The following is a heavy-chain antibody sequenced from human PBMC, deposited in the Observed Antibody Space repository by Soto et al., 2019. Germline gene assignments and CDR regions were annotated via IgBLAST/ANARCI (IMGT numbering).Heavy chain of an antibody. CDR3: AKDRRAGGNYGFYSDF. V-gene: IGHV3-23*01. D-gene: IGHD1-7*01. CDR1: GFTFNNYA. CDR2: ISVSGGTT. J-gene: IGHJ4*02. Sequence: GESLKISCAASGFTFNNYALTWVRQAPGKGLEWVSTISVSGGTTHYSDSVKGRFTISRDNSKNTLYLQMTSLRADDTAVYYCAKDRRAGGNYGFYSDFWGQGALVTVSS.